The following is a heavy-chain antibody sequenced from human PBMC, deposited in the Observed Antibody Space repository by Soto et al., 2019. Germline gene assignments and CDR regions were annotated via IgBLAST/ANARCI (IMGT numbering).Heavy chain of an antibody. CDR2: IYWGDDK. V-gene: IGHV2-5*02. CDR1: GFSLSNIGAG. CDR3: AYIASANGWQIIEY. D-gene: IGHD6-19*01. J-gene: IGHJ4*02. Sequence: QITVKESSPTLVKPTQTLTLTCTFSGFSLSNIGAGVGWIRQPPGKALDWLALIYWGDDKRYNSSLKTRLTITKDTSKNQVVLTVANMDPADTGTYYCAYIASANGWQIIEYWGQGTLVTVSS.